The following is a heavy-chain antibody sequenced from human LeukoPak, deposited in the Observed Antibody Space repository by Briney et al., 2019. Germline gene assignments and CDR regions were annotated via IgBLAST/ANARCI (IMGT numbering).Heavy chain of an antibody. CDR1: GFTFSNYA. CDR3: ARDSVAVADSY. CDR2: ISGSGGST. J-gene: IGHJ4*02. V-gene: IGHV3-23*01. D-gene: IGHD6-19*01. Sequence: GGSLRLSCAASGFTFSNYAMSWVRQAPGKGLEWVSAISGSGGSTYSADSVKGRFTTSRDNSKNTLYLQMNSLRAEDTAVYYCARDSVAVADSYWGQGTLVTVSS.